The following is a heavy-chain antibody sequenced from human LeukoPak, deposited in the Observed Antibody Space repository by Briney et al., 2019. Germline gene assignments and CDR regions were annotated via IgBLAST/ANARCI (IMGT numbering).Heavy chain of an antibody. CDR1: GGTFSSYA. V-gene: IGHV1-69*13. J-gene: IGHJ5*02. Sequence: ASVKVSCKASGGTFSSYAISWVRQAPGQGLEWMGGIIPIFGTANYAQKFQGRVTITADESTSTAYMELSSLRSEDTAVYYCARGVSTGNWFDPWGQGTLVTVSS. D-gene: IGHD2-2*01. CDR3: ARGVSTGNWFDP. CDR2: IIPIFGTA.